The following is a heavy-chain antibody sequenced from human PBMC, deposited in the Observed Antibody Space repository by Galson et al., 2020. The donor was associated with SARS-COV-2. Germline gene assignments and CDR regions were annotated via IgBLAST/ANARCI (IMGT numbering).Heavy chain of an antibody. CDR3: ARDLYYDYWSGHPGNH. J-gene: IGHJ5*02. V-gene: IGHV3-21*01. CDR1: GFSIRNYT. D-gene: IGHD3-3*01. Sequence: GEPLKISCTASGFSIRNYTMNWVRQAPGKGLEWVSAISSASSHIYYADSLEGRFTISRDNAKNSLFLQMNSLRVEDTAVYYCARDLYYDYWSGHPGNHWGQGTQVIVSS. CDR2: ISSASSHI.